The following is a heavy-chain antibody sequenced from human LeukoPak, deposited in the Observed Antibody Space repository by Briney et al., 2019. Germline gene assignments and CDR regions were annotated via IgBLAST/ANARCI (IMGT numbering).Heavy chain of an antibody. Sequence: SETLSLTCTVSAXSISSSNYYWSWIRQPPGKGLEWIGEINHSGSPNYNPSLKSRVTISIDTSKNQFSLKLSPVTAADTAVYYSARDLSDYYGSGSYRPIDAFDIWGQGTMVTVSS. D-gene: IGHD3-10*01. CDR2: INHSGSP. J-gene: IGHJ3*02. CDR1: AXSISSSNYY. V-gene: IGHV4-39*07. CDR3: ARDLSDYYGSGSYRPIDAFDI.